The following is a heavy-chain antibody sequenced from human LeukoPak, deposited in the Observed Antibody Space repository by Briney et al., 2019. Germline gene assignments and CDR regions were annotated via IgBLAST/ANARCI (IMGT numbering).Heavy chain of an antibody. Sequence: SGPTLVKPTQTLTLTCTFSGFSFSNSGVTVGWIRQPPGKALEWIALIYWDEDKYYSPSLKSRLTITKDTSKNQVLLTMTNMDPVDTASYYCAHGRGSTKDTGLDYWGQGTLVTVSS. D-gene: IGHD5-18*01. CDR3: AHGRGSTKDTGLDY. CDR1: GFSFSNSGVT. CDR2: IYWDEDK. V-gene: IGHV2-5*02. J-gene: IGHJ4*02.